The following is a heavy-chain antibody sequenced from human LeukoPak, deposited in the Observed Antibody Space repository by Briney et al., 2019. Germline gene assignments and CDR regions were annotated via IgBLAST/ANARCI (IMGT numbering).Heavy chain of an antibody. D-gene: IGHD3-22*01. Sequence: SETLFLTCTVSGGSISNYYWGWIRQPPGEGLEWIGSIYYSGSTYYNSSLQSRVTISVHMSNNQFALKLSSVTAADTAVYYCARDDYYDSSGSPRGAFDIWGQGTMVTVSS. V-gene: IGHV4-39*06. J-gene: IGHJ3*02. CDR2: IYYSGST. CDR3: ARDDYYDSSGSPRGAFDI. CDR1: GGSISNYY.